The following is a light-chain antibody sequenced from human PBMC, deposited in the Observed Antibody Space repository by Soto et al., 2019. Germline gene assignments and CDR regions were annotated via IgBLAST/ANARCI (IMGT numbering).Light chain of an antibody. V-gene: IGKV3-20*01. Sequence: ELVLTQSPGNLSLSPGERATLSCRASQSVSSSYLAWYPQKPGQAPRLLIYDASSRATGIPDRFSGSGSGTDFTLTISRLEPEDFVVYYCQQYGSSPLTFGQGTKVEIK. J-gene: IGKJ1*01. CDR2: DAS. CDR3: QQYGSSPLT. CDR1: QSVSSSY.